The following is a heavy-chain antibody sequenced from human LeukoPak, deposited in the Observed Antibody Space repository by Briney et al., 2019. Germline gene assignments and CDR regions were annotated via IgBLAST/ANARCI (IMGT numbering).Heavy chain of an antibody. D-gene: IGHD3-10*01. J-gene: IGHJ6*02. CDR1: GYTFTSYD. CDR3: ARGGSLVRGAIRYYYGMDV. V-gene: IGHV1-18*01. Sequence: ASVKVSCKASGYTFTSYDINWVRQAPGQGLEWMGWISAYNGNTKYAQKLQGRVTMTTDTSTSTAYMELRSLKSDDTAVYYCARGGSLVRGAIRYYYGMDVWGQGTTVTVSS. CDR2: ISAYNGNT.